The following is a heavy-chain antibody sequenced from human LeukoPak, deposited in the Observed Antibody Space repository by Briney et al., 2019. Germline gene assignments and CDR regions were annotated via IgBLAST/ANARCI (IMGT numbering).Heavy chain of an antibody. V-gene: IGHV3-48*03. D-gene: IGHD1-26*01. CDR3: AGLLPTDY. J-gene: IGHJ4*02. CDR1: GFTFSSYE. CDR2: ISSSGSTI. Sequence: GGSLRLSCAASGFTFSSYEVNWVRQAPGKGLEWGSYISSSGSTIYYADSGKGRFTISRDNAKNSLYLQMNSLRAEDTAVYYCAGLLPTDYRGQGTLVTVSS.